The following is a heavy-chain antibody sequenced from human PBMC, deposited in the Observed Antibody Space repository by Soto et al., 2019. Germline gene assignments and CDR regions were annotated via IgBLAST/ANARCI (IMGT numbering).Heavy chain of an antibody. CDR1: GYSFAGYW. Sequence: GESLKISCKGSGYSFAGYWITWVRQKPGKGLEWMGRIDPSDSQTYYSPSFRGHVTISVTKSITTVFLQWSSLRASDTAADTAVYYCARARYYSNYYGMDVWGQGTTVTVSS. CDR3: ARARYYSNYYGMDV. V-gene: IGHV5-10-1*01. J-gene: IGHJ6*02. CDR2: IDPSDSQT.